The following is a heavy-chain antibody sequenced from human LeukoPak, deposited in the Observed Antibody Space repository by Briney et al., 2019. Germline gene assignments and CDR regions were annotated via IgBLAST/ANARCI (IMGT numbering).Heavy chain of an antibody. CDR1: GLTFNTYD. Sequence: GGSLRLSCAASGLTFNTYDMSWVRQSPVKGLEWVSGLSGSGDRTYYTDSVKGRFTISRDNSKNTLYLQMNSLRAEDTAVYYCAKDAGATSLDYWGQGTLVTVSS. J-gene: IGHJ4*02. D-gene: IGHD1-26*01. CDR2: LSGSGDRT. CDR3: AKDAGATSLDY. V-gene: IGHV3-23*01.